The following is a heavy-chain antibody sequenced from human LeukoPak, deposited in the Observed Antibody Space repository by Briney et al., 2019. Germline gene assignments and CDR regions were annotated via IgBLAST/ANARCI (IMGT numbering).Heavy chain of an antibody. V-gene: IGHV3-7*01. CDR2: IKQDGSEK. J-gene: IGHJ4*02. D-gene: IGHD3-22*01. Sequence: GGSLRLSCAASGFTVSSNYMSWVRQAPGKGLEWVANIKQDGSEKYYVDSVKGRFTISRDNAKNSLYLQMYSLRAEDTAVYYCARALVGAYDSSGYYDYWGQGTLVTVSS. CDR1: GFTVSSNY. CDR3: ARALVGAYDSSGYYDY.